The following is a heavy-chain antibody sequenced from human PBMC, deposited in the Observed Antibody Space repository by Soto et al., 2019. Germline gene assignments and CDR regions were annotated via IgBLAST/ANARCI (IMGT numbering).Heavy chain of an antibody. CDR2: INPNRGGT. V-gene: IGHV1-2*02. CDR3: ARRESYGSGSYSLDS. J-gene: IGHJ4*02. Sequence: GASVKVSCKASGYSFSDYYVHWVRQAPGQGLEWMGWINPNRGGTNLAQKFQGRVTLTRDTSITTAYMEITRLRPGDTAIYYCARRESYGSGSYSLDSWGQGTPVTVYS. CDR1: GYSFSDYY. D-gene: IGHD3-10*01.